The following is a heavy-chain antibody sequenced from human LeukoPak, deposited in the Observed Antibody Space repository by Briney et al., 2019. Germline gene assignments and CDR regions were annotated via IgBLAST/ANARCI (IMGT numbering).Heavy chain of an antibody. CDR1: GFTFSRHA. V-gene: IGHV3-64*01. D-gene: IGHD5-18*01. CDR3: SRGLDRGYAYGPLE. Sequence: PGRSLRLSCAASGFTFSRHAMRSVRQAPGKGLEYISSISDNGGSTFYANSVKGRFTISRDNSNNMLYLQMGSLRVEDMAVYYCSRGLDRGYAYGPLEWGQGDLVTVSS. CDR2: ISDNGGST. J-gene: IGHJ4*02.